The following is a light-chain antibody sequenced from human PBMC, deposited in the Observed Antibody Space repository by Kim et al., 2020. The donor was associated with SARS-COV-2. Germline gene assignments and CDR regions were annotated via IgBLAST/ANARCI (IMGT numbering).Light chain of an antibody. Sequence: SITISGTGTSSDVGCYNFVSWYQQHPGKAPNLMIYDVSNRPSGVSDRFSGSKSGNTASLTISGLQAEDEADYYCGSYTSTSTLVVFGGGTQLTVL. CDR3: GSYTSTSTLVV. CDR2: DVS. CDR1: SSDVGCYNF. V-gene: IGLV2-14*03. J-gene: IGLJ2*01.